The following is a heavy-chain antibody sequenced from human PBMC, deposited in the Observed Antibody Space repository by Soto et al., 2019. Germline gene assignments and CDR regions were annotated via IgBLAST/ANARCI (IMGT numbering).Heavy chain of an antibody. V-gene: IGHV3-30*18. CDR3: AKDKWFGESGGNYFDY. CDR2: ISYDGSNK. CDR1: GFTFSSYG. Sequence: QVQLVESGGGVVQPGRSLRLSCAASGFTFSSYGMHWVRQTPGKGLEWVAVISYDGSNKYYADSVKGRFTISRDNSKNTLYLQMNSLRAEDTAVYYCAKDKWFGESGGNYFDYWGQGTLVTVSS. J-gene: IGHJ4*02. D-gene: IGHD3-10*01.